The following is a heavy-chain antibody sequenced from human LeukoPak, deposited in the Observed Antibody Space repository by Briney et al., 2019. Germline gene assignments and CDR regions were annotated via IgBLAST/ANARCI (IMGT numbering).Heavy chain of an antibody. Sequence: ETLSLTCTVSGGSISSYYWSWVRQAPGKGLEWVSVIYSGGSTYYADSVKGRFTISRDNSKNTLYLQMNSLRAEDTALYYCARDSKAMVRGGGMDVWGQGTTVTVSS. V-gene: IGHV3-53*01. CDR2: IYSGGST. CDR1: GGSISSYY. J-gene: IGHJ6*02. D-gene: IGHD3-10*01. CDR3: ARDSKAMVRGGGMDV.